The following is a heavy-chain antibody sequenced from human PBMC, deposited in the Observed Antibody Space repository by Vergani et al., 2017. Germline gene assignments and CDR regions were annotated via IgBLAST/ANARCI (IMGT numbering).Heavy chain of an antibody. CDR3: SCGACSGGSCYAGGAFDI. Sequence: VQLQESCPGLVTPSQTLSLTCTVSGGSISRGGYYWSWLRQHEGKGLEWIGYIYYSGSTYYNPSLKSRVTISVDTSKNQFSLKQSSVTAADTAVYYCSCGACSGGSCYAGGAFDIWGQGTMVTVSS. J-gene: IGHJ3*02. CDR2: IYYSGST. D-gene: IGHD2-15*01. V-gene: IGHV4-31*03. CDR1: GGSISRGGYY.